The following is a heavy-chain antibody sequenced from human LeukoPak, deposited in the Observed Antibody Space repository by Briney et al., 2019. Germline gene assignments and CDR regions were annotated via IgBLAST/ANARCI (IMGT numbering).Heavy chain of an antibody. J-gene: IGHJ4*02. CDR3: ARDNIEYYYDSSGFWF. CDR2: ISDDGSNE. V-gene: IGHV3-30-3*01. D-gene: IGHD3-22*01. CDR1: GFTFSSYA. Sequence: GGSLRLSCAASGFTFSSYAMHWVRQAPGKGLEWVAVISDDGSNEHYADSVKGRFTVSRDNSKNTLYLQMNSLRAEDTAVYYCARDNIEYYYDSSGFWFWGQGTLVTVSS.